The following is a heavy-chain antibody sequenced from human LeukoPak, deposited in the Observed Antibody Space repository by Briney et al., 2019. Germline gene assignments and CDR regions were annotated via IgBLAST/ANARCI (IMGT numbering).Heavy chain of an antibody. D-gene: IGHD4-23*01. J-gene: IGHJ4*02. CDR2: INSDGSST. Sequence: PGGSLRLSCEASGFNFEDYGMSWVRQAPGKGLEWVSRINSDGSSTTYADSVKGRFTISRDNAKNTLYLQMNSLRAEDTAVYYCARVDYGGAWYFDSWGQGTLVTVSS. CDR1: GFNFEDYG. V-gene: IGHV3-74*01. CDR3: ARVDYGGAWYFDS.